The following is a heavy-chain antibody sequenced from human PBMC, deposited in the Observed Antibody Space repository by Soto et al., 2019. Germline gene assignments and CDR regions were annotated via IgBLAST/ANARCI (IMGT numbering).Heavy chain of an antibody. CDR3: ARPCCCGVCPVDY. J-gene: IGHJ4*02. V-gene: IGHV5-51*01. Sequence: GESLKISCKGSGDSFTSYWIGWVRQMPGKGLEWMGVIYPGDSDTRYSPSFPGQVTISADKSISTAYLQWSSLKASDTAMYYCARPCCCGVCPVDYWGQGTLVTVSS. CDR2: IYPGDSDT. CDR1: GDSFTSYW. D-gene: IGHD2-21*02.